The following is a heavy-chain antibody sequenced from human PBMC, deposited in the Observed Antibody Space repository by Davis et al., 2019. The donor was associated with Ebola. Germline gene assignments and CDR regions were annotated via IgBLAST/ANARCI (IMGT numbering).Heavy chain of an antibody. V-gene: IGHV1-69*06. CDR1: GGTFSSYA. CDR3: ARGMRYNSPPHY. D-gene: IGHD6-13*01. CDR2: IIPIFGTA. J-gene: IGHJ4*02. Sequence: AASVKVSCKASGGTFSSYAISWVRQAPGQGLAWMGGIIPIFGTANYAQKFQGRVTITADKSTSTAYMELSSLRSEDTAVYYCARGMRYNSPPHYWGQGTLVTVSS.